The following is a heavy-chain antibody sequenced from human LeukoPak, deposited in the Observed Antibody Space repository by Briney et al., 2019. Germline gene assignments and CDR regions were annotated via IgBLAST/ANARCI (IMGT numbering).Heavy chain of an antibody. V-gene: IGHV4-59*01. CDR2: IYYSGSA. CDR1: GGSISSYY. CDR3: ARGGYDYVWGSYRLLPWFDP. D-gene: IGHD3-16*02. Sequence: SETLSLTCTVSGGSISSYYWSWIRQPPGKGLEWIGYIYYSGSANYNPSLKSRVTISVDTSKNQSSLKLSSVTAADTAVYYCARGGYDYVWGSYRLLPWFDPWGQGTLVTVSS. J-gene: IGHJ5*02.